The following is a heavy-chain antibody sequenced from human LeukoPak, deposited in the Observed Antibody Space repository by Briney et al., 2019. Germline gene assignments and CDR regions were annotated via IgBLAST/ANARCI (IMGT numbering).Heavy chain of an antibody. Sequence: GASVKVSCKASGGTFSSYAISRVRQASGQGLEWMGRIIPILGIANYAQKFQGRVTITADKSTSTAYMELSSLRSEDTAVYYCARGAPSAVVPAADDYYYYYGMDVWGQGTTVTVSS. D-gene: IGHD2-2*01. J-gene: IGHJ6*02. CDR3: ARGAPSAVVPAADDYYYYYGMDV. CDR1: GGTFSSYA. V-gene: IGHV1-69*04. CDR2: IIPILGIA.